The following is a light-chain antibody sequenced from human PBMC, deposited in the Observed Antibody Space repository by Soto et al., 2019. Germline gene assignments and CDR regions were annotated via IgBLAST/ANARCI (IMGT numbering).Light chain of an antibody. CDR2: GAS. CDR3: QQYNNWPLT. Sequence: EIVLTKSPCTLSLSPEERATLSCRASQSVSSNLAWYQQKPGQAPRLLIYGASTRATGIPARFSGSGSGTEFTLTISSLQSEDFAVYYCQQYNNWPLTVGGGAKVDIK. CDR1: QSVSSN. V-gene: IGKV3-15*01. J-gene: IGKJ4*01.